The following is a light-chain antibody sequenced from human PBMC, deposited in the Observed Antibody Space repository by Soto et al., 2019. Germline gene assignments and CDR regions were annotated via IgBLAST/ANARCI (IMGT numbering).Light chain of an antibody. CDR3: QSYDTSLSGSVV. CDR1: SSDIGDYKY. J-gene: IGLJ2*01. Sequence: QSALTQPASVSGSPGQSITISCTGTSSDIGDYKYVSWYQQHPGKAPKLLIYEVTYRPSGVANRFSGSKSGNTASLAISGLQADDEADYYCQSYDTSLSGSVVFGGGTKVTVL. CDR2: EVT. V-gene: IGLV2-14*01.